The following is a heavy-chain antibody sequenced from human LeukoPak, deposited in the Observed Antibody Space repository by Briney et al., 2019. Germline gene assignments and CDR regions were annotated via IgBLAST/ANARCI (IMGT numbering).Heavy chain of an antibody. D-gene: IGHD2-2*01. CDR3: ARRAFSAYMDV. Sequence: SETLSLTCTVSGYSISSGYYWGWIRQPPGKGLEWIGSISHSGSTYYSPSLKSRVTISVDTSKNQFSLKLSSVTAADTAVYYCARRAFSAYMDVWGKGTTVTVSS. CDR2: ISHSGST. CDR1: GYSISSGYY. V-gene: IGHV4-38-2*02. J-gene: IGHJ6*03.